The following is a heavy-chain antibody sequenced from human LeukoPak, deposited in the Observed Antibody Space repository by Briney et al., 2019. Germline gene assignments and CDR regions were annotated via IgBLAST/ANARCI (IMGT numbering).Heavy chain of an antibody. J-gene: IGHJ5*02. V-gene: IGHV2-5*01. CDR2: IYWNDDK. CDR3: AHRPRWELLGVDWFDP. CDR1: GFSLSTSGVG. Sequence: SGPTLVKPTQTLTLTCTFSGFSLSTSGVGVGWIRQPPGKALEWLALIYWNDDKRYSPSLKSRLTITKDTSKNQVVLTMTNMDPVDTATYYCAHRPRWELLGVDWFDPWGQGTLVTVSS. D-gene: IGHD1-26*01.